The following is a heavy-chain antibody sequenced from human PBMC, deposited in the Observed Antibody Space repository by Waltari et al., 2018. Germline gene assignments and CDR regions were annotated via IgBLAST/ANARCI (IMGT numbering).Heavy chain of an antibody. CDR2: NYYSGST. J-gene: IGHJ6*02. CDR1: GGSVSSGSYY. CDR3: ARVQRFTYYYYGMDV. V-gene: IGHV4-61*01. D-gene: IGHD3-3*01. Sequence: QVQLQESGPGLVKPSETLSLTCTVSGGSVSSGSYYWSWIRQPPGKGLEWIGYNYYSGSTNYNPSLKVRVTISVDTSKNQFSRKLSSVTAADTAVYYCARVQRFTYYYYGMDVWGQGTTVTVSS.